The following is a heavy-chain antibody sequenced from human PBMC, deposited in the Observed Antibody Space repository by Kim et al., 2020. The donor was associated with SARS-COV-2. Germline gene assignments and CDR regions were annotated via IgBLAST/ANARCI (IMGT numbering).Heavy chain of an antibody. V-gene: IGHV3-9*01. D-gene: IGHD2-2*01. J-gene: IGHJ3*02. CDR1: GFTFGDYA. CDR2: ISGSSGSI. CDR3: AKDNYCSSTSCYEIEDDAFYI. Sequence: GGSLRLSCAASGFTFGDYAMHWVRQAPGKGLEWVSGISGSSGSIGYADSVKGRFTISRDNAKNSLYLQMNSLRAEDTALYYCAKDNYCSSTSCYEIEDDAFYICGPGTMVTVSP.